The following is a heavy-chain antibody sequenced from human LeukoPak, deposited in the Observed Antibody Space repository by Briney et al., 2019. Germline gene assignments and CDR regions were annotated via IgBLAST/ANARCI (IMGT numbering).Heavy chain of an antibody. V-gene: IGHV1-8*03. CDR3: ARAPLGFLEWLLSYDAFDI. J-gene: IGHJ3*02. CDR1: GYTFTSYD. Sequence: GASVKVSCKASGYTFTSYDINWVRQATGQGLEWMGWMNPNSGNTGYAQKFQGRVTITRNTSISTAYMELSSLRSEDTAVYYCARAPLGFLEWLLSYDAFDIWGQGTMVTVSS. D-gene: IGHD3-3*01. CDR2: MNPNSGNT.